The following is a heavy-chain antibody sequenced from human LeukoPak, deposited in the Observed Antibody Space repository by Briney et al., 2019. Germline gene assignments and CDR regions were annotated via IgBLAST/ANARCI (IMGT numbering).Heavy chain of an antibody. CDR1: GFTFRNYA. D-gene: IGHD3-9*01. Sequence: GASLRLSCAASGFTFRNYAMSWVRQAPGKGLEWVSAIVGNGVGTYYADSVQGRFTISRDNSKNTLYLQMNSLRAEDTALYYCTKWGDYDGSTGYYDSDYWGQGTLVTVSS. V-gene: IGHV3-23*01. J-gene: IGHJ4*02. CDR3: TKWGDYDGSTGYYDSDY. CDR2: IVGNGVGT.